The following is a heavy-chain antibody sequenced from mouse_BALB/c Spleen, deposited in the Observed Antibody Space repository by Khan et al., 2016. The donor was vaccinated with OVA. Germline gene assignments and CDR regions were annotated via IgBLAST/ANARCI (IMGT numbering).Heavy chain of an antibody. Sequence: QIQLVQSGPELKKPGETVKISCKASGYTFTNYGMNWVKQAPGKGLKWMGWINTNTGEPTYAEEFKGRFAFSLETSASTAYLQINNLKNEDTATYVWARKGYFDYWGQGTTLTVSS. J-gene: IGHJ2*01. V-gene: IGHV9-3*02. CDR2: INTNTGEP. CDR1: GYTFTNYG. CDR3: ARKGYFDY.